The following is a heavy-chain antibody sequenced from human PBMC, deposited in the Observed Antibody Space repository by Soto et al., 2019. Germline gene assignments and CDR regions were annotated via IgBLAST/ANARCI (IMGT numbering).Heavy chain of an antibody. J-gene: IGHJ5*01. CDR1: STNSAT. V-gene: IGHV6-1*01. CDR2: TYYRSNWYT. CDR3: ARLIGNSWLDS. Sequence: STNSATWDWIRQSPSRGLEWLGRTYYRSNWYTDYAVSVKGRITISPDTSNNQLSLQLNSVTPDDTAVYYCARLIGNSWLDSWGQGTLVTVSS. D-gene: IGHD2-8*01.